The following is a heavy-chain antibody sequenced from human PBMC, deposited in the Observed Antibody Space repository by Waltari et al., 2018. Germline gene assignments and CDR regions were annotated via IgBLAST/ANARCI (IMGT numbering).Heavy chain of an antibody. D-gene: IGHD3-10*01. Sequence: QLQLQESGPGLVKPSETLSLTCTISGDSISTNTYYWAWIRQPPGKGLECIGSVYYGGYTYYNPSLKSRVTISVDTSKNQFSLNLNSVTAADTAVYYCARDWYGSGLQFDPWGQGTLVAVSS. J-gene: IGHJ5*02. CDR1: GDSISTNTYY. CDR3: ARDWYGSGLQFDP. CDR2: VYYGGYT. V-gene: IGHV4-39*07.